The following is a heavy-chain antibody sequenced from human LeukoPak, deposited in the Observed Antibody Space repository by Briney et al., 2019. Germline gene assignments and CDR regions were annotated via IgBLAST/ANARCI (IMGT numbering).Heavy chain of an antibody. V-gene: IGHV1-69*13. D-gene: IGHD6-19*01. CDR3: ARDPLGSSGWYPDGYYYYGMDV. CDR1: GGTFSSYA. J-gene: IGHJ6*02. Sequence: SVKVSCKASGGTFSSYAISWVRQAPGQGLEWMGGIIPIFGTANYAQKFQGRVTITADESTSTAYMELSSLRSEDTAVYYCARDPLGSSGWYPDGYYYYGMDVWGQGTTVIVSS. CDR2: IIPIFGTA.